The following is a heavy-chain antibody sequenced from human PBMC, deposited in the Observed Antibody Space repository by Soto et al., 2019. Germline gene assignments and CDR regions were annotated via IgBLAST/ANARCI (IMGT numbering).Heavy chain of an antibody. V-gene: IGHV1-69*13. CDR1: GGTFSSYA. J-gene: IGHJ6*02. D-gene: IGHD3-10*01. Sequence: SVKVSCKASGGTFSSYAISWVRQAPGQGLEWMGVIIPIFGTANYAQKFQGRVTITADESTSTAYMELSSLRSEDTAVYYCARALWFGESPVYYYGMDVWGQGTTVTVSS. CDR3: ARALWFGESPVYYYGMDV. CDR2: IIPIFGTA.